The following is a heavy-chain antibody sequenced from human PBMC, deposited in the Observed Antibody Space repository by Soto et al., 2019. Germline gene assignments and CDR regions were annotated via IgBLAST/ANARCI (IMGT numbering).Heavy chain of an antibody. CDR1: GGFFSGYY. D-gene: IGHD3-10*01. Sequence: SETLCLTWAVYGGFFSGYYWSWIRQPPGKGLEWIGEINHSGSTNYNPSLKSRVTISVDTSKNQFSLKLSSVTAADTAVYYCARGAPYHYGSGSPIWFDPWGRGTLVT. J-gene: IGHJ5*02. CDR3: ARGAPYHYGSGSPIWFDP. V-gene: IGHV4-34*01. CDR2: INHSGST.